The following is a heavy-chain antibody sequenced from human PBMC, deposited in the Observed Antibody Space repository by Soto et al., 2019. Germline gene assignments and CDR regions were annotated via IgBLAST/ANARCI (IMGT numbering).Heavy chain of an antibody. CDR3: ATSNYDFWSGYYLLDY. CDR2: IYHSGST. CDR1: GGSISSSNW. D-gene: IGHD3-3*01. Sequence: SDTLSLTCAVSGGSISSSNWWSWVRQPPGKGLEWIGEIYHSGSTNYNPSLKSRVTISVDKSKNQFSLKLSSVTAADTAVYYCATSNYDFWSGYYLLDYWGQGTLVTVSS. V-gene: IGHV4-4*02. J-gene: IGHJ4*02.